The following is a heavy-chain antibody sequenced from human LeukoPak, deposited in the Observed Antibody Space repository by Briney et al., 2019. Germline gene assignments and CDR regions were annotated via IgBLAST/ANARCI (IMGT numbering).Heavy chain of an antibody. Sequence: ASVKVSCKASGCTFTGYYMHWVRQAPGQGLEWMGWINPNSGGTNYAQKFQGRVTMTRDTSISTAYMELSRLRSGDTAVYYCARDPDVLPLDYWGQGTLVTVSS. CDR2: INPNSGGT. CDR1: GCTFTGYY. J-gene: IGHJ4*02. CDR3: ARDPDVLPLDY. D-gene: IGHD3-10*01. V-gene: IGHV1-2*02.